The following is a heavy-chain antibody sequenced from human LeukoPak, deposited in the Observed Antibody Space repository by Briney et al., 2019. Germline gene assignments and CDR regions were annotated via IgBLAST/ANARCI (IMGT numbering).Heavy chain of an antibody. Sequence: GGSLRLSCAASGFTFSSYAMHWVRQAPGKGLEWVALIWYDGTNKYYANSVKGRFTISRDNSNNTLFLQMNSLRVEDTAIYYCARQTTLATDFWGQGTLVTVSS. CDR3: ARQTTLATDF. V-gene: IGHV3-30-3*01. D-gene: IGHD4-23*01. CDR2: IWYDGTNK. CDR1: GFTFSSYA. J-gene: IGHJ4*02.